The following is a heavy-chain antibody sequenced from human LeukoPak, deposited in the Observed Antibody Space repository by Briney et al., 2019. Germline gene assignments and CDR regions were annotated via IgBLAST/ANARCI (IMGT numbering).Heavy chain of an antibody. CDR3: AKFHGSSSYFSYSQR. CDR2: ISGNGGST. Sequence: GGSLRLSCAASGFTFNIYAMSWVRQAPGKGLEWVSTISGNGGSTCYAARVKGWLTISRDNSENTLYLQMNSLRAEDTAVYYCAKFHGSSSYFSYSQRWGQGTLVTVSS. V-gene: IGHV3-23*01. CDR1: GFTFNIYA. J-gene: IGHJ1*01. D-gene: IGHD3-22*01.